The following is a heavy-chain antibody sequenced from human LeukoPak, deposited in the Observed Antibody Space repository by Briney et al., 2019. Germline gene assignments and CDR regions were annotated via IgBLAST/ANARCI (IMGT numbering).Heavy chain of an antibody. CDR3: ARAMGIAAAGGDAFDI. V-gene: IGHV1-2*02. Sequence: ASVKVSCKASGYTFTGYYMNWVRQAPGRGLEWMGWINPNSGGTNYAQKFQGRVTMTRDTSISTAYMELSRLRSDDTAVYYCARAMGIAAAGGDAFDIWGQGTMVTVSS. D-gene: IGHD6-13*01. CDR1: GYTFTGYY. CDR2: INPNSGGT. J-gene: IGHJ3*02.